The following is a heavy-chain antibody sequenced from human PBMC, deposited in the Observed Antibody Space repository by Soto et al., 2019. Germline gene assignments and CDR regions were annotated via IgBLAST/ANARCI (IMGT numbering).Heavy chain of an antibody. D-gene: IGHD3-22*01. V-gene: IGHV1-18*01. CDR2: ISAYNGNT. CDR3: ARVIGYYYHMDV. J-gene: IGHJ6*02. CDR1: GYTFTTYD. Sequence: QVQLVQSGGEVKKPGASVKVSCKASGYTFTTYDLSWVRQAPGQGLEWMGWISAYNGNTNYAQNLQGRVTMTTDTSTSTAYMALRSLRSDDTAVYYCARVIGYYYHMDVWGQGTTVTVSS.